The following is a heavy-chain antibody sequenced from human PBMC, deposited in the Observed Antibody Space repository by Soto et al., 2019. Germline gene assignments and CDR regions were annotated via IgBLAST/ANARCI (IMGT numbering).Heavy chain of an antibody. CDR1: GASISSYY. Sequence: PSETLSLTCTVSGASISSYYWSWIRQPPGKGLEWIGHISYSGNPDYNPSLSSRVTISVDTSKNQFSLQLTSVTAADTAVYYCARHYSADPFDYWGQGTLVTSPQ. CDR3: ARHYSADPFDY. D-gene: IGHD2-21*01. J-gene: IGHJ4*02. CDR2: ISYSGNP. V-gene: IGHV4-59*08.